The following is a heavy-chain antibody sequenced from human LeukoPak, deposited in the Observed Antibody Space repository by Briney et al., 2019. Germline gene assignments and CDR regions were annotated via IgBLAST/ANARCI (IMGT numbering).Heavy chain of an antibody. CDR3: ARVFLSNPRGKYGMDV. CDR2: FDPEGGET. J-gene: IGHJ6*02. CDR1: GYTLTELS. V-gene: IGHV1-24*01. D-gene: IGHD4-11*01. Sequence: ASVKVSCKVSGYTLTELSMHWVRQAPGKGLEWMGGFDPEGGETIYAQKFQGRVTMTEDTSTDTAYMELSSLRSEDTAVYYCARVFLSNPRGKYGMDVWGQGTTVTVSS.